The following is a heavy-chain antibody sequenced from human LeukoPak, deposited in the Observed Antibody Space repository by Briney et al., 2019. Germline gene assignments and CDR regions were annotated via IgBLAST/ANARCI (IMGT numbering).Heavy chain of an antibody. CDR2: IYYSGST. Sequence: SELLSLTCTVSGGSISSYYWSLIRQPPGKGLEWIGYIYYSGSTNYNPSLKSRVTISVDTSKNQFSLQLSSVTAADTAVYYCARVVGSSSWYGGGWFDPWGQGTLVTVSS. V-gene: IGHV4-59*01. CDR3: ARVVGSSSWYGGGWFDP. CDR1: GGSISSYY. D-gene: IGHD6-13*01. J-gene: IGHJ5*02.